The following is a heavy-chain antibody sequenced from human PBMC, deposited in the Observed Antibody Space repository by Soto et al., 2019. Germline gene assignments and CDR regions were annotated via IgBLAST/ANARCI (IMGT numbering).Heavy chain of an antibody. J-gene: IGHJ6*02. CDR1: GVSFNNNG. Sequence: QVQLVQSVAEVKKPGSSVKVSCKTSGVSFNNNGIGWVRQAPGHGLEWMGGVSPPFRTSNYARKFQGRISNTADASTGTVNMELSSLTSEDTAQYYCARVLYYGSGSYSPYGMDVWGQGTTVTVSS. D-gene: IGHD3-10*01. CDR2: VSPPFRTS. V-gene: IGHV1-69*01. CDR3: ARVLYYGSGSYSPYGMDV.